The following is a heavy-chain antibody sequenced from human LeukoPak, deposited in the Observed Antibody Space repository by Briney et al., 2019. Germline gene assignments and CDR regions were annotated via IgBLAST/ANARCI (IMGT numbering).Heavy chain of an antibody. Sequence: GGSLRLSCVASGFTFSSYAMSWVRQAPGKGLEWVSAISGSGGSTYYADSVKGRFTISRDNSKNTLYLQMNSLRAEDTAVYYCATPEQNFGVTYYFDYWGQGTLVTVSS. V-gene: IGHV3-23*01. D-gene: IGHD3-3*01. CDR1: GFTFSSYA. J-gene: IGHJ4*02. CDR3: ATPEQNFGVTYYFDY. CDR2: ISGSGGST.